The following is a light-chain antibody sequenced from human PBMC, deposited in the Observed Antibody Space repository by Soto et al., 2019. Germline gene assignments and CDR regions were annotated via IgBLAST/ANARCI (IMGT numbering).Light chain of an antibody. Sequence: EIVLTQSPATLSLSPGERATLSCRASQSVSSYLAWYQQKPGQAPRLLIYDASNRATGIPARFSGSGSGTDFTLTSSSLELEDFAVYYCQQRSSWWTFGQGTKVEIK. CDR1: QSVSSY. V-gene: IGKV3-11*01. J-gene: IGKJ1*01. CDR2: DAS. CDR3: QQRSSWWT.